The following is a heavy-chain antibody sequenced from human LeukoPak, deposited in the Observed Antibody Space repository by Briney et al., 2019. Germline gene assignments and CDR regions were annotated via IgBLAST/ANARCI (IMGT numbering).Heavy chain of an antibody. D-gene: IGHD2-21*01. J-gene: IGHJ4*02. CDR3: TTGELGNEDY. CDR1: GFTFSNAW. Sequence: PGGSLRLACAASGFTFSNAWMNWVRQAPGKGLEWVGRIKSKTDGGTTDYAAPVKGRFTISRDDSKTTLDLQMNSLKTEDTAMYYCTTGELGNEDYWGQGTLVTVCS. CDR2: IKSKTDGGTT. V-gene: IGHV3-15*07.